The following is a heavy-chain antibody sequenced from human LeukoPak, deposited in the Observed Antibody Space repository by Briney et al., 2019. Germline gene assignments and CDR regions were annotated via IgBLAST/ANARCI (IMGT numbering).Heavy chain of an antibody. CDR3: ARDPTQLWGNIYYYCMDV. Sequence: GGSLRLSCAASGFTFSSYWMSWARQAPGKGLEWVANIKQDGSEKYYVDSVKGRFTISRDNAKNSLYLQMNSLRAEDTAVYYCARDPTQLWGNIYYYCMDVWGKGTTVTVSS. CDR2: IKQDGSEK. CDR1: GFTFSSYW. D-gene: IGHD5-18*01. V-gene: IGHV3-7*01. J-gene: IGHJ6*03.